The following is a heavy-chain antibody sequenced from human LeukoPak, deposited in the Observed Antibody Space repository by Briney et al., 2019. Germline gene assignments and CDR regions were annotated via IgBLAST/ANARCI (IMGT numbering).Heavy chain of an antibody. CDR2: INHSGST. Sequence: SETLSLTCAVYGGSFSGYYWSWIRQPPGKGLEWIGEINHSGSTNYNPSLKSRVTISVDTSKNQFSLKLSSVTAADTAMYYCARFDSINHSTVTTPFDYWGQGTLVTVSS. J-gene: IGHJ4*02. CDR1: GGSFSGYY. D-gene: IGHD4-17*01. V-gene: IGHV4-34*01. CDR3: ARFDSINHSTVTTPFDY.